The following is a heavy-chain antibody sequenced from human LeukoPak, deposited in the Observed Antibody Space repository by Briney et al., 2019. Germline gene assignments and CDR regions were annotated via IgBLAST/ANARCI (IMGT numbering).Heavy chain of an antibody. CDR1: GFTFSSYW. CDR3: ARIGYSSSSFDY. Sequence: PGGSLRLSCVASGFTFSSYWIHWVRQAPGKGLVWVSRINSNGGSTDYADSVKGRFTISRDNAKNSLYLQMNSLRAEDTAFYYCARIGYSSSSFDYWGQGTLVTVSS. CDR2: INSNGGST. D-gene: IGHD6-6*01. J-gene: IGHJ4*02. V-gene: IGHV3-74*01.